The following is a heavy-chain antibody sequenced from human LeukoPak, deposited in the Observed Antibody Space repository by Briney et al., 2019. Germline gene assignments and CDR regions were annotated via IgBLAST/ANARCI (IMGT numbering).Heavy chain of an antibody. J-gene: IGHJ4*02. V-gene: IGHV4-30-4*01. CDR1: GGSISSDDYY. CDR3: ARFRRGIYYFDY. Sequence: SQTLSLTCSVSGGSISSDDYYWSWIRQPPGKGLEWIGYILYSGTAYYQPSLKSRVIISVDTSKNEFSLELTSVTAADTAVYYCARFRRGIYYFDYWGQGTLVTVSS. D-gene: IGHD2-8*02. CDR2: ILYSGTA.